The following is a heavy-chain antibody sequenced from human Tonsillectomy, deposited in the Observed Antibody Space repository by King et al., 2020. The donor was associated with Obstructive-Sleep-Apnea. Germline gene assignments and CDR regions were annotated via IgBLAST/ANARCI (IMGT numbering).Heavy chain of an antibody. CDR3: AKAVVTSIRGAMDV. J-gene: IGHJ6*02. CDR1: GFTFDDYA. CDR2: ISWNSGSI. V-gene: IGHV3-9*01. D-gene: IGHD2-21*02. Sequence: VQLVESGGGLVQPGRSLRLSCADSGFTFDDYAMHWVRQAPGKGLEWVSGISWNSGSIGYADSVKGRFTISRDNAKNSLYLQMNSLRPEDTALYYCAKAVVTSIRGAMDVWGQGTTVTVSS.